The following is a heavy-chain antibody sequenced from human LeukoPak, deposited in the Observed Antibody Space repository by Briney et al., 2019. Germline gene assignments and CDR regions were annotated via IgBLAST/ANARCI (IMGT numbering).Heavy chain of an antibody. V-gene: IGHV4-59*01. J-gene: IGHJ6*03. CDR2: IYYSGST. CDR1: GGSNSSYY. CDR3: ARVGHYYYMDV. Sequence: SETLSLTCTVSGGSNSSYYWSWIRQPPGKGLEWIGYIYYSGSTNYNPSLKSRVTISVDTSKNQFSLKLSSVTAADTAVYYCARVGHYYYMDVWGKGTTVTISS.